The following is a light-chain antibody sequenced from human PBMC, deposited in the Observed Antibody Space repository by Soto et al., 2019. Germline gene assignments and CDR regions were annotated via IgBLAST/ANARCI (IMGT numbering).Light chain of an antibody. CDR1: QSVSSSY. CDR3: QQYNSYS. J-gene: IGKJ1*01. V-gene: IGKV3-20*01. Sequence: EIVLTQSPGTLSLSPGERATPSCRASQSVSSSYLAWYQQKPGQAPRLLIYGASSRATGIPDRFSGSGSGTDFTLTISSLQPDDFATYYCQQYNSYSFGQGTKVDIK. CDR2: GAS.